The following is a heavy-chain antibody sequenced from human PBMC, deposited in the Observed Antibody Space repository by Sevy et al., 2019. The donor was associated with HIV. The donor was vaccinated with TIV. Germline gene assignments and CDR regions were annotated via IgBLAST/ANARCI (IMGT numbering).Heavy chain of an antibody. V-gene: IGHV3-23*01. D-gene: IGHD3-22*01. CDR3: TKELCTTSFFDSSGSDIVN. Sequence: GGSLRLSCAASGFIFSDYAMNWVRQAPGKGLEWVSTIIGSGTTTYDAESVEGRFAVSRDNSKNRVYLQMNSLRGDDTGMYYCTKELCTTSFFDSSGSDIVNWGQGTLVTVSS. CDR2: IIGSGTTT. CDR1: GFIFSDYA. J-gene: IGHJ4*02.